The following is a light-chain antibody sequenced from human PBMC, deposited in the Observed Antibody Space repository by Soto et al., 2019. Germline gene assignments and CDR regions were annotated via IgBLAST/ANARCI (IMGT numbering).Light chain of an antibody. Sequence: DIQMTQSPSSLSASVGDRVTITCRASQIINTWLAWYQQKPGKAPKLLIYRASNLVNGVPSRFSGSGSGTESTHTISSLQPDDFSIYYCQQYETYSGTFGPGTKVDL. CDR3: QQYETYSGT. V-gene: IGKV1-5*03. CDR2: RAS. J-gene: IGKJ3*01. CDR1: QIINTW.